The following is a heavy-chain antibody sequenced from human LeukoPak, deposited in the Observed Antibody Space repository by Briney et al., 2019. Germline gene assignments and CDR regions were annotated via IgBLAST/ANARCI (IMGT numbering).Heavy chain of an antibody. J-gene: IGHJ4*02. Sequence: PSETLSLTCTVSGGSISSGGYYWSWIRQHPGKGLEWIGYIYYSGSTYYNPSLKSRVTISVDTSKNQFSLKLSSVTAADTAVYYCAREKKLGSGLHTLFDYWGQGTLVTVSS. V-gene: IGHV4-31*03. D-gene: IGHD6-19*01. CDR1: GGSISSGGYY. CDR3: AREKKLGSGLHTLFDY. CDR2: IYYSGST.